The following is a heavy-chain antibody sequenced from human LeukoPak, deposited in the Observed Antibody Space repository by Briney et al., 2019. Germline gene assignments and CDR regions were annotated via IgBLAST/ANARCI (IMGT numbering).Heavy chain of an antibody. J-gene: IGHJ4*02. CDR2: IYTSGST. D-gene: IGHD3-22*01. V-gene: IGHV4-38-2*01. CDR3: ARTVVVISGGFDY. CDR1: GYSISSGYY. Sequence: SETLSLTCAVSGYSISSGYYWGWIRQPPGKGLEWIGRIYTSGSTNYNPSLKSRVTISVDTSKNQFSLKLSSVTAADTAVYYCARTVVVISGGFDYWGQGTLVTVSP.